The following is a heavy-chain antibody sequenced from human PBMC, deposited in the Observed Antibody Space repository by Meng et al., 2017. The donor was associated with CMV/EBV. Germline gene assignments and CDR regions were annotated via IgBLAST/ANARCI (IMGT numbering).Heavy chain of an antibody. Sequence: SVRVSSKASVYTFTGYYMHWVRQAPGQGLDWMGWSNPNSGGTNYAQKFQGRVTMTRDTSISTAYMELSRLRSDDTAVYYCARGPYIAAATGGRFDYWGQGTLVTVSS. CDR1: VYTFTGYY. D-gene: IGHD6-13*01. V-gene: IGHV1-2*02. CDR3: ARGPYIAAATGGRFDY. J-gene: IGHJ4*02. CDR2: SNPNSGGT.